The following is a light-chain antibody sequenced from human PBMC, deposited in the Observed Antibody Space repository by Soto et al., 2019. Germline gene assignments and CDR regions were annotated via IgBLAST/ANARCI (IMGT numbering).Light chain of an antibody. V-gene: IGKV3-15*01. Sequence: EIVMTQSPATLSVTPGESATLSCRASQSITNNLAWYQQRPGQPPRLLIYNAFTRATGIPARFSGSVSATEFTLTISSLESEDFAVYYCQQRGDWPPLTFGGGTKVEI. CDR3: QQRGDWPPLT. CDR1: QSITNN. CDR2: NAF. J-gene: IGKJ4*02.